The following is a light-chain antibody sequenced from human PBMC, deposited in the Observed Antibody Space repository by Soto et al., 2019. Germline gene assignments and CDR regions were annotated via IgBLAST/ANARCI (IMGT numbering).Light chain of an antibody. CDR2: EVS. J-gene: IGLJ1*01. V-gene: IGLV2-14*01. Sequence: QSALTQPASVSGSPGQSITISCTGTSSDVGGYKYGSWYQQHPGKAPKLMLYEVSNRPSGVSDRFSGSKSGNTASLTISGLQAEDEADYYCSSFRSGSTLYVFGTGPNVTVL. CDR1: SSDVGGYKY. CDR3: SSFRSGSTLYV.